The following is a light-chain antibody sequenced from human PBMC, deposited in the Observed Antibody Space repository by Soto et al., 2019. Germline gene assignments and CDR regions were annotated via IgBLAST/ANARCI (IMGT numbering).Light chain of an antibody. Sequence: QSALTQPASVSGSPGQSITISCTGTSSDVGAYNYVSWYQQHPGKAPKLMIYEVSNRPSGVSNRFSGSKSGNTASLTISGLQAEDEADYYCSSLTSSITVVFGGGTQLTVL. CDR2: EVS. V-gene: IGLV2-14*01. CDR1: SSDVGAYNY. J-gene: IGLJ2*01. CDR3: SSLTSSITVV.